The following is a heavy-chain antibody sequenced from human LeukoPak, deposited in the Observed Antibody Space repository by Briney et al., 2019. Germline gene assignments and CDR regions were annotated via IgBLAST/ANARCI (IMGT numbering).Heavy chain of an antibody. CDR1: GFIFGGYA. V-gene: IGHV3-30-3*01. CDR2: ISYDGGKT. D-gene: IGHD3-3*01. Sequence: GGSLRLSCAASGFIFGGYAMHWARQAPGKGLQWLAVISYDGGKTYYADSVEGRFTISRDNSKSTVYLEINSLRSEDTAIYYCARGFNDFWSGSQLEYWGQGTLVTVSS. J-gene: IGHJ4*02. CDR3: ARGFNDFWSGSQLEY.